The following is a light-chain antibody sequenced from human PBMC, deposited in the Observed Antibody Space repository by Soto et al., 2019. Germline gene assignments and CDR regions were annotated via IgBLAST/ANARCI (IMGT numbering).Light chain of an antibody. CDR3: RSYTSSSTIVV. Sequence: QSALTQPASVSGSPGQSITISCTGTSSDVGGYNYVSWYQQHPGKAPKLMLYDVSNRPSGVSNRFSGSKSGNTASLTISGLQAEDEADYYCRSYTSSSTIVVFGGGTKLTVL. J-gene: IGLJ2*01. CDR1: SSDVGGYNY. CDR2: DVS. V-gene: IGLV2-14*03.